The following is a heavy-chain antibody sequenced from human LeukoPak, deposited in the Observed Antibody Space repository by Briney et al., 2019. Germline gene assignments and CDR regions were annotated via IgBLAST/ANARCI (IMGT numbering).Heavy chain of an antibody. J-gene: IGHJ6*03. CDR2: MNPNSGNT. V-gene: IGHV1-8*03. CDR3: ARGRAKGAIFGVVIRNYYYYYMDV. D-gene: IGHD3-3*01. Sequence: ASVKVSCKASGYTFTSYDINWVQQATGQGLEWMGWMNPNSGNTGYAQKFQGRVTITRNTSISTAYMELSSLRSEDTAVYYCARGRAKGAIFGVVIRNYYYYYMDVWGKGTTVTVSS. CDR1: GYTFTSYD.